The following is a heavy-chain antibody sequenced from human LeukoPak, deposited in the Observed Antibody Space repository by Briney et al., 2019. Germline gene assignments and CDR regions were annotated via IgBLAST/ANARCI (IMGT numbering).Heavy chain of an antibody. CDR3: VRHDNGDYTLNWFGT. D-gene: IGHD4-17*01. J-gene: IGHJ5*02. V-gene: IGHV4-39*01. CDR1: GGSISSYY. Sequence: SETLSLTCTVSGGSISSYYWSWIRQSPATGLEWIGTISYSGITYYNPSLKSRVTISLDTPKNQFSLRLSSVTAADTAVYYCVRHDNGDYTLNWFGTWGQGTLVTVSS. CDR2: ISYSGIT.